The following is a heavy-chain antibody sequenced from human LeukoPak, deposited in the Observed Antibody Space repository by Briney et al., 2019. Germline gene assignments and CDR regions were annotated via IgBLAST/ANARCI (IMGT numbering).Heavy chain of an antibody. V-gene: IGHV6-1*01. Sequence: SQTLSLTCAISGDSVSTNTAAWNWIRQSPSRGLEWLGRTYYRSKWYTDYAVSVKSRITINPDTSKNQFSLQLNSVTPEDTAVYFCARDGWPAFDYRGQRTLVTVSS. D-gene: IGHD2-15*01. CDR3: ARDGWPAFDY. J-gene: IGHJ4*02. CDR2: TYYRSKWYT. CDR1: GDSVSTNTAA.